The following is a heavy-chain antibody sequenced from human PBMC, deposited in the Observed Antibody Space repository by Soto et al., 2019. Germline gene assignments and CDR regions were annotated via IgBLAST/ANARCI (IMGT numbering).Heavy chain of an antibody. Sequence: SVKVSCKASGGTFSSYAISWVRQAPGQGLEWMGGSIPIFGAANYAQKFQGRGTITADKSTSTAYMELSSLRSEDTAVYYCASSTPQWLVRPLLYGMDVLGQGTTVTVSS. D-gene: IGHD6-19*01. CDR3: ASSTPQWLVRPLLYGMDV. CDR2: SIPIFGAA. CDR1: GGTFSSYA. V-gene: IGHV1-69*06. J-gene: IGHJ6*02.